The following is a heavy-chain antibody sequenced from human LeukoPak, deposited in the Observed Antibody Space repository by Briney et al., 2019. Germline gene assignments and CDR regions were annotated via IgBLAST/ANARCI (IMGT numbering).Heavy chain of an antibody. CDR2: IIPIFGIA. V-gene: IGHV1-69*04. CDR3: ARGDTMIGSDY. J-gene: IGHJ4*02. D-gene: IGHD3-22*01. CDR1: GGTFSSYA. Sequence: GSSVKVSCKASGGTFSSYAISWVRQAPGQGLEWMGRIIPIFGIANYAKKFQGRVTITEDKSTSTACMELSSLRAEDTAAYYCARGDTMIGSDYWGQGTLVTVSS.